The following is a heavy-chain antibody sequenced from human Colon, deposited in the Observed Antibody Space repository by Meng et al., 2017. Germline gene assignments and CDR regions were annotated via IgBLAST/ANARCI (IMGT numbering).Heavy chain of an antibody. CDR1: GGSFMNYY. V-gene: IGHV4-34*01. Sequence: VHRSHEVEGLFNPSENLSLTCAVYGGSFMNYYLAWIRQPPGKGLEWIGEIHPSGSSYYSPSLQSRVTITLDTSKNQFSLTLSSLTAADTAVYYCARGVDWAKSGNFWGQGTLVTVSS. CDR2: IHPSGSS. CDR3: ARGVDWAKSGNF. J-gene: IGHJ4*02. D-gene: IGHD3-9*01.